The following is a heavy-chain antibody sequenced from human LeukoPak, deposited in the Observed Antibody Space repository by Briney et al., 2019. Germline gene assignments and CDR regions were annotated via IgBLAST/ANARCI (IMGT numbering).Heavy chain of an antibody. CDR1: GFTFDDYA. D-gene: IGHD3-22*01. Sequence: PGRSLRLSCAASGFTFDDYAMHWVRQAPGKGLEWASGISWNSGSIGYADSVKGRFTISRDNAKNSLYLQMNSLRAEDTALYYCAKGNSYDSSGYYPFNDAFDIWGQGTMVTVSS. V-gene: IGHV3-9*01. CDR2: ISWNSGSI. CDR3: AKGNSYDSSGYYPFNDAFDI. J-gene: IGHJ3*02.